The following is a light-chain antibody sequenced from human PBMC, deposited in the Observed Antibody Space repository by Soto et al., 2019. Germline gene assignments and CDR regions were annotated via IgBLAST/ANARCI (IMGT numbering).Light chain of an antibody. CDR2: EVN. V-gene: IGLV2-23*02. CDR1: TSDVATYNL. Sequence: QSALTQPASVSGSPGQSITISCTGTTSDVATYNLVSWYQHHPGKAPKLIIYEVNKRPSGVSNRFSGSKSGNTASLTISRLQAEDDGGYYCCSYACVSTFAVGGGTKLTVL. J-gene: IGLJ2*01. CDR3: CSYACVSTFA.